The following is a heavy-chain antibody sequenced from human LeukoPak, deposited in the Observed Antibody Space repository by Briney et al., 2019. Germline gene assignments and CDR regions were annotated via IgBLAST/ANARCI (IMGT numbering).Heavy chain of an antibody. J-gene: IGHJ4*02. V-gene: IGHV3-30-3*01. D-gene: IGHD6-13*01. CDR1: GFTFSSYA. CDR3: IAAALFDY. Sequence: GGSLRLSCAASGFTFSSYAMHWVRQAPGEGLEWVAVISHDGSNKYYADSVKGRFTISRDNSKNTLYLRMNSLRAEDTAVYYCIAAALFDYWGQGTLVTVSS. CDR2: ISHDGSNK.